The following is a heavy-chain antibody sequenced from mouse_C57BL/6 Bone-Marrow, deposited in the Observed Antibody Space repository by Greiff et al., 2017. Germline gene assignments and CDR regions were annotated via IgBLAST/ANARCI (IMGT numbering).Heavy chain of an antibody. Sequence: VQLQQSDAELVKPGASVTISCKVSGYTFTDHTIHWMKQRPEQGLEWIGYIYPRDGSTKYNEKFKGKATLTADQSSRTAYMQLDSLTSEDSAVYLCAGRGNPYAMDYWGQGTSVTVSS. J-gene: IGHJ4*01. CDR1: GYTFTDHT. CDR3: AGRGNPYAMDY. D-gene: IGHD2-1*01. CDR2: IYPRDGST. V-gene: IGHV1-78*01.